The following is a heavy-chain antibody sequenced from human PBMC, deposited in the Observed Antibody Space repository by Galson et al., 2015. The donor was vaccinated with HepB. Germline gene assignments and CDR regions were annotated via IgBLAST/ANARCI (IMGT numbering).Heavy chain of an antibody. CDR2: IYHNGNT. J-gene: IGHJ4*02. D-gene: IGHD2/OR15-2a*01. CDR3: ARERESSGFFDY. CDR1: GGSISSYY. Sequence: LSLTCTVSGGSISSYYWSWIRQPPGKGLEYIGYIYHNGNTNYNPSLKSRVTLSMETSKNQFSLRLSSVTAADTAVYYCARERESSGFFDYWGQGTLVTVSS. V-gene: IGHV4-59*01.